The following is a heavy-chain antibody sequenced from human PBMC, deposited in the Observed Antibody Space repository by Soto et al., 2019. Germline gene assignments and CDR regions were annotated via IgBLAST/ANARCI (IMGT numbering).Heavy chain of an antibody. CDR3: ARDRDSSGWYDLDC. J-gene: IGHJ4*02. Sequence: QVQLVESGGGVVQPGRSLRLSCAASGFTFSSYGMHWVRQAPGKGLEWVAVIWYEGSNNYYADSVKGRFTISRDNSKNRLYLQMNSLRAEDTAVYYCARDRDSSGWYDLDCWGEGTLVTVSS. V-gene: IGHV3-33*01. CDR1: GFTFSSYG. D-gene: IGHD6-19*01. CDR2: IWYEGSNN.